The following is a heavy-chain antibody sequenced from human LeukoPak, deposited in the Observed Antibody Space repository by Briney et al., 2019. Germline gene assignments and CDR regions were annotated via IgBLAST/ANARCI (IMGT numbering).Heavy chain of an antibody. CDR2: ISSSSSYI. CDR1: GFTFSSYS. Sequence: GGSLRLSCAASGFTFSSYSTNWVRQAPGKGLEWVSSISSSSSYIYYADSVKGRFTISRDNAKNSLYLQMNSLRAEDTAVYYCARGEVGATTDYWGQGTLVTVSS. J-gene: IGHJ4*02. D-gene: IGHD1-26*01. V-gene: IGHV3-21*01. CDR3: ARGEVGATTDY.